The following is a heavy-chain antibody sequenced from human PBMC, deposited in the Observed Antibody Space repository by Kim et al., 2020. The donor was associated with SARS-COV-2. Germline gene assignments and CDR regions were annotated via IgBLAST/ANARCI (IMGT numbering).Heavy chain of an antibody. CDR1: GYTFTSYG. D-gene: IGHD3-3*01. Sequence: ASVKVSCKASGYTFTSYGISWVRQAPGQGLEWMGWISAYNGNTNYAQKLQGRVTMTTDTSTSTAYMELRSLRSDDTAVYYCARGSITIFGVVIMELFDYWGQGTLVTVSS. CDR2: ISAYNGNT. CDR3: ARGSITIFGVVIMELFDY. J-gene: IGHJ4*02. V-gene: IGHV1-18*01.